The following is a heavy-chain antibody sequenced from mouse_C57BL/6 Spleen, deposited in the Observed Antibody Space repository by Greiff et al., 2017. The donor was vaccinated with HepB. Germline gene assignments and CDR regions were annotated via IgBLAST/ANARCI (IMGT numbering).Heavy chain of an antibody. Sequence: VQLQQSGAELVRPGTSVKVSCKASGYAFTNYLIEWVKQRPEQGLEWIGVINPGSGGTNYNEKFKGKATLTADKSSSTAYMQLSSLTSEDSAVYFCARAGYYYFDYWGQGTTLTVSS. CDR2: INPGSGGT. V-gene: IGHV1-54*01. CDR3: ARAGYYYFDY. D-gene: IGHD3-1*01. CDR1: GYAFTNYL. J-gene: IGHJ2*01.